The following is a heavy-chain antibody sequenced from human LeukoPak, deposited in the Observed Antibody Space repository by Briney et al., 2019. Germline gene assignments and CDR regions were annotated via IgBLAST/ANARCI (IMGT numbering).Heavy chain of an antibody. CDR1: GDTLNTYA. V-gene: IGHV1-69*04. CDR2: ILPALQTT. J-gene: IGHJ4*02. CDR3: AGTPPSIEMRYDLAS. Sequence: GASVKVSCKASGDTLNTYALSWVRHVPGQGLEWMGRILPALQTTAYAQRFQGRVTITADTSTSTSYLELTSLRNYDTAIYYCAGTPPSIEMRYDLASWGQGTLVTVS. D-gene: IGHD6-6*01.